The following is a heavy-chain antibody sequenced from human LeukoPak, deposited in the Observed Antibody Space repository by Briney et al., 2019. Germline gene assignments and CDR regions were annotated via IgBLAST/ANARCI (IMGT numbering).Heavy chain of an antibody. V-gene: IGHV3-33*01. D-gene: IGHD3-10*01. CDR2: IWYDGSNK. CDR1: GFTFSSYG. J-gene: IGHJ1*01. CDR3: AIASGSYYGGEYFQH. Sequence: GGSLRLSCVASGFTFSSYGMHWVRQAPGKGLEWVAVIWYDGSNKYYVDSVKGRFTISRDDSMNTVYLQMNSLRAEDTAVYYCAIASGSYYGGEYFQHWGQGTLVTVSS.